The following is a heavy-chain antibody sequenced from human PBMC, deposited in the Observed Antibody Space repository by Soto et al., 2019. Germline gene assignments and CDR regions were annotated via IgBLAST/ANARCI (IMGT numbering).Heavy chain of an antibody. D-gene: IGHD1-26*01. CDR1: GFTFSSYG. CDR3: AKKSGVGATWYFDY. J-gene: IGHJ4*02. V-gene: IGHV3-23*01. Sequence: GGSLRLSCAASGFTFSSYGMSWVRQAPGKGLEWVSALPEIGTNTYYADSVKGRFTISRDNSKNTLFLQINNLRAGDTAVYYCAKKSGVGATWYFDYWGQGTLVTVSS. CDR2: LPEIGTNT.